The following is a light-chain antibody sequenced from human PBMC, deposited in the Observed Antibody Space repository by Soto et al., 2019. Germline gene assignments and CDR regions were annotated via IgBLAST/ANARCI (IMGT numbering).Light chain of an antibody. CDR2: EVS. CDR1: NSDVGGYNY. Sequence: QSALTQPASVSGSPGQSITISCTGTNSDVGGYNYVSWYQQHPGKAPKLMIYEVSNRPSGVSNRFSGSKSGNTASLTISGLQAEDEADYYCSSYTGSSTYVFGTGTKLTVL. J-gene: IGLJ1*01. V-gene: IGLV2-14*01. CDR3: SSYTGSSTYV.